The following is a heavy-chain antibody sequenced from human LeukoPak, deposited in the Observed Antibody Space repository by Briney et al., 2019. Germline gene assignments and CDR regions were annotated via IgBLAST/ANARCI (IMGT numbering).Heavy chain of an antibody. CDR3: ARRYATGDLVS. D-gene: IGHD3-16*01. J-gene: IGHJ4*02. Sequence: GESLKISCKASGYSFSNYWIGWVRQMPGKGLEGMGIIYPGDSDTRYSPSFQGQVTISVDKSITPAYLQWNSLKAPDTAMYYCARRYATGDLVSWGQGPLVPVSS. CDR1: GYSFSNYW. CDR2: IYPGDSDT. V-gene: IGHV5-51*01.